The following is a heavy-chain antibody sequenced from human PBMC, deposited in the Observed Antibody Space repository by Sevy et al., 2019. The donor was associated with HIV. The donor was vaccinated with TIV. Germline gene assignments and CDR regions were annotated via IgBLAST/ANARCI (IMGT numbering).Heavy chain of an antibody. D-gene: IGHD3-22*01. V-gene: IGHV3-21*01. CDR3: ARAKSTSSGYPPSPRINWFDP. CDR1: GFTFSSYS. Sequence: GGSLRLSCAASGFTFSSYSMNWVRQAPGKGLEWVPSISSIRSYLYYADSVKGRFTISRDNAKNSLYLQMNSLRAEDTAVYYCARAKSTSSGYPPSPRINWFDPWGQGTLVTVSS. J-gene: IGHJ5*02. CDR2: ISSIRSYL.